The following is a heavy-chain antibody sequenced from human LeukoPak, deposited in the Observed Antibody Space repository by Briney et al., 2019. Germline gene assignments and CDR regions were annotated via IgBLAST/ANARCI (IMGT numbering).Heavy chain of an antibody. Sequence: GRSLRLSCAASGFTFSSYGMHWVRQAPGKGLEWVAVIWYDGSNKYYADSVKGRFTISRDNSKNTLYLQMNSLRAEDTAVYYCAKEQPAGPYSYGSLIFYYYGMDVWGQGTTVTVSS. CDR1: GFTFSSYG. V-gene: IGHV3-33*06. J-gene: IGHJ6*02. CDR2: IWYDGSNK. D-gene: IGHD5-18*01. CDR3: AKEQPAGPYSYGSLIFYYYGMDV.